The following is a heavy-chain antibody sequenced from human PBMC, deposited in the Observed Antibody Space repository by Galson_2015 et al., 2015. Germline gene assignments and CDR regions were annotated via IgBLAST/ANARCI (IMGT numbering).Heavy chain of an antibody. D-gene: IGHD1-26*01. CDR1: GFTFSSYW. CDR2: IKQDGSEK. CDR3: ARDLSVGVPDC. J-gene: IGHJ4*01. V-gene: IGHV3-7*01. Sequence: SLRLSCAASGFTFSSYWMSWVRQAPGKGLEWVANIKQDGSEKYYVDSVKGRFTISRDNAKNSLYLQMNSLRVKNTAVYYCARDLSVGVPDCCGHATQDTVSS.